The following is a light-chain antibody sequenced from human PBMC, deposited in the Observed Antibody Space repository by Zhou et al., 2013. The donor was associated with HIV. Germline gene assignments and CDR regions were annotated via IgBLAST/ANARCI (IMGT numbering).Light chain of an antibody. CDR1: QSISNY. V-gene: IGKV1-39*01. CDR3: QHTFTTPIT. J-gene: IGKJ4*01. CDR2: AAS. Sequence: DIQMTQSPSSLSASVGDRVTITCRASQSISNYLNWYQQKPGKAPNLLIYAASSLQSGVPSRFSGSGSGTDFTLTIRSLQPEDFATYYCQHTFTTPITFGGGTRVEIK.